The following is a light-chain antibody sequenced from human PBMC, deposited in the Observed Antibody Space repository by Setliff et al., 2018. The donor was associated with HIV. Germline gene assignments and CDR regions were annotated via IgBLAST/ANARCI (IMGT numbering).Light chain of an antibody. CDR3: CSYAGSSTRYV. CDR2: DVT. Sequence: QSVLTQPRSVSGSPGQSVTISCTGTSNDVGGYNYVSWYQQHPGKVPKLIIYDVTKRPSGVPDRFSGSKSGNTASLTISGLQAEDEADYYCCSYAGSSTRYVFGTGTKVTVL. J-gene: IGLJ1*01. V-gene: IGLV2-11*01. CDR1: SNDVGGYNY.